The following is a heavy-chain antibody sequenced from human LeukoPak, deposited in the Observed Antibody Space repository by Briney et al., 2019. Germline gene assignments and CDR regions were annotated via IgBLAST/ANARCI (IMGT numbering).Heavy chain of an antibody. D-gene: IGHD5-18*01. CDR2: IIPIFVTA. V-gene: IGHV1-69*05. CDR1: GGTFSSYA. Sequence: SVKVSCKASGGTFSSYAISRGRQGPGQGLEWMGGIIPIFVTANYAQKFQGRVTITTDESTSTAYMELSSLRSEDTAVYYCAREAANYYYMDVWGKGTTVTVSS. CDR3: AREAANYYYMDV. J-gene: IGHJ6*03.